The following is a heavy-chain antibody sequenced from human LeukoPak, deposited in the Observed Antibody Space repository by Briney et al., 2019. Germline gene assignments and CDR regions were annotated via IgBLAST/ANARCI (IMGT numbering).Heavy chain of an antibody. CDR3: AKGFAGSGYSFLQGGFDY. CDR1: GFSFSSYA. V-gene: IGHV3-23*01. D-gene: IGHD3-22*01. Sequence: GGSLRLSCAASGFSFSSYAMSWVRQAPGKGLEWVSGISGAGDPTYYAGSVKGRFTLSRDNSRDTLFLQMNGLRAEDTAVYYCAKGFAGSGYSFLQGGFDYWGQGTLVTVSS. J-gene: IGHJ4*02. CDR2: ISGAGDPT.